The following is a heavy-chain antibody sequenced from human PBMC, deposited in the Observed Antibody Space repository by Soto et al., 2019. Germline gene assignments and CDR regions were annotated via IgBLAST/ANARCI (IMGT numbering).Heavy chain of an antibody. J-gene: IGHJ6*02. CDR2: IYYSGSR. CDR1: GGSINTVGYY. Sequence: LSLTCSVSGGSINTVGYYWTWIRQQPGKGLEWIGYIYYSGSRDYNPSLKSRVSMSVDASKNQFSLNLTSVTAADTAVYYCAKESGGYDSSTRYGLDVWGQGTTVTVSS. V-gene: IGHV4-31*03. CDR3: AKESGGYDSSTRYGLDV. D-gene: IGHD6-25*01.